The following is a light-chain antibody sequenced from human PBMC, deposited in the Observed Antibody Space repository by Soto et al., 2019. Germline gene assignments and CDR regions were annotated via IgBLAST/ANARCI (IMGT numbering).Light chain of an antibody. J-gene: IGKJ2*01. CDR1: QSVVSY. CDR3: QQRSNWPPT. V-gene: IGKV3-11*01. CDR2: DAS. Sequence: EIVLTQSPATLSLSPGERATLSCRASQSVVSYLAWYQQKRGQAPRLLIYDASNSPTGIPARFSGSGSGTDFTLNISSLEPEDFAVYYCQQRSNWPPTFGQGTKLEIK.